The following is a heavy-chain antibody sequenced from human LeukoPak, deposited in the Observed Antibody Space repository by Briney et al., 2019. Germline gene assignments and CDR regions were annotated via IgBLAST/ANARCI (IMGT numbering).Heavy chain of an antibody. Sequence: ASVNVSCKASGYTFTGYYMHWVRQAPGQGLEWMGWVNPNSGGTDYAQKFQGRVTMTRDMSISTAYMELSRLRSDDTAVYYCARAPDCSGGRCYIRFDYWGQGTLVTVSS. CDR1: GYTFTGYY. D-gene: IGHD2-15*01. CDR3: ARAPDCSGGRCYIRFDY. CDR2: VNPNSGGT. V-gene: IGHV1-2*02. J-gene: IGHJ4*02.